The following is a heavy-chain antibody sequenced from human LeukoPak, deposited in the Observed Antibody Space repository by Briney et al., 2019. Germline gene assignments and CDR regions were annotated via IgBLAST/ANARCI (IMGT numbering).Heavy chain of an antibody. V-gene: IGHV4-4*07. CDR2: IYTSGST. CDR1: GGSISSYY. Sequence: SETLSLTCTVSGGSISSYYWSWIRQPAGKGLEWIGRIYTSGSTNYNPSLKSRVTMSVDTSKNQFSLKLSSVTAADTAVYYCARGGGNCSSTICYNAFDTWGQGTLVTVSS. J-gene: IGHJ3*02. D-gene: IGHD2-2*02. CDR3: ARGGGNCSSTICYNAFDT.